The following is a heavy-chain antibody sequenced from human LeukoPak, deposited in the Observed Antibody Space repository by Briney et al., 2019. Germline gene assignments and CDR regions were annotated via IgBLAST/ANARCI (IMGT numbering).Heavy chain of an antibody. CDR2: ILYDGSNQ. D-gene: IGHD3-3*01. J-gene: IGHJ4*02. V-gene: IGHV3-33*05. CDR3: ARESSGGFDN. CDR1: GFTFSSYD. Sequence: GRSLRLSCAASGFTFSSYDTHWVRQAPGKGLEWVTIILYDGSNQYYADSVKGRFTISRDNSKNTVYLQMNSLTAEDTAVYYCARESSGGFDNWAQGTLVTVSS.